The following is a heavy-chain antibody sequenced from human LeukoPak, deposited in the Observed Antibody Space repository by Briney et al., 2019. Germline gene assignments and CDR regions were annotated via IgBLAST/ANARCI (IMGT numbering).Heavy chain of an antibody. CDR1: GFTFSTYD. CDR2: ISNNGNII. CDR3: ARDFIAVAGRDY. Sequence: GGSLRLSCAASGFTFSTYDMNWVRQAPGKGLEWVSFISNNGNIIKYADSVQGRFTISRDNAENSLYMQMNSLRAEDTAVYYCARDFIAVAGRDYWGQGTLVTVSS. D-gene: IGHD6-19*01. V-gene: IGHV3-48*03. J-gene: IGHJ4*02.